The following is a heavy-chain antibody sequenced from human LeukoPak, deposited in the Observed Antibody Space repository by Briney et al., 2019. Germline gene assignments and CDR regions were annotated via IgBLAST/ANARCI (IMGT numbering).Heavy chain of an antibody. Sequence: SETLSLTCTVSGGSISSYYWSWIRQPPGKGLEWIGYIYYSGSTNYNPSLKSRVTISVDTSKNQFSLKLSSVTAADTAVYYCASSANRDIVVVPAAIAYYWGQGTLVTVSS. CDR1: GGSISSYY. J-gene: IGHJ4*02. CDR2: IYYSGST. D-gene: IGHD2-2*01. CDR3: ASSANRDIVVVPAAIAYY. V-gene: IGHV4-59*01.